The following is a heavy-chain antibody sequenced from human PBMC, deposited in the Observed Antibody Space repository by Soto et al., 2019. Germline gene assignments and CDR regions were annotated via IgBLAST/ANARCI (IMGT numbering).Heavy chain of an antibody. D-gene: IGHD3-10*01. CDR1: GGIFSTYA. Sequence: QVQLVQSGAEVKKPGSSVKVSCKASGGIFSTYAISWLRQAPGQGLEWMGGIIPIFGTPNYAQRFQGRVTITADESTSTAYMELSKLRSEDTAVHYCTRVRDDYGSGNYYNRIDFWGQGTLVTVSS. CDR3: TRVRDDYGSGNYYNRIDF. V-gene: IGHV1-69*01. J-gene: IGHJ4*02. CDR2: IIPIFGTP.